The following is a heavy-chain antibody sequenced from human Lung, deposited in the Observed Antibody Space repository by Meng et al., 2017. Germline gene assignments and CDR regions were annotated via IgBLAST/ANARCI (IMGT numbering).Heavy chain of an antibody. CDR1: GFYFSNVL. CDR2: IKSKPDGETI. V-gene: IGHV3-15*02. J-gene: IGHJ4*02. CDR3: TGNIDY. Sequence: VESVEACASARCSLRLSCEATGFYFSNVLMNWVRQVPGKRLGWVAHIKSKPDGETIDYAAPVKGRFTISRADSKNTVYLQMNSLKTEDTALYYCTGNIDYWGQGTLVTVSS.